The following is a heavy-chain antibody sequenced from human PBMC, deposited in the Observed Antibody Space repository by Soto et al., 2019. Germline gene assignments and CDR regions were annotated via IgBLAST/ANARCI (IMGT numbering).Heavy chain of an antibody. Sequence: SETLSLTCTVSGGSISSYYWSWIRQPPGKGLEWIGYIYYSGSTNFNPSLKSRVTISVDTSKNQSSLKLSSVTAADTAVYYCARRYGANFDYWGQGTLVTVSS. J-gene: IGHJ4*02. V-gene: IGHV4-59*08. CDR3: ARRYGANFDY. CDR1: GGSISSYY. CDR2: IYYSGST. D-gene: IGHD4-17*01.